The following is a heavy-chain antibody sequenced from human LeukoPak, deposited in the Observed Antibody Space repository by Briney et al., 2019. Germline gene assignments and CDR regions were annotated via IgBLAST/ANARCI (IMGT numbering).Heavy chain of an antibody. CDR3: ARAEVAGTFGY. Sequence: GGSLRLSCAASGFTFSTYWMHWVRQAPGKGLVWVSRINGDGSSSTYADSVKGRFTISRDNDKNTLYLQMNSLRVEDTAVYYCARAEVAGTFGYWGQGTLVTVSS. J-gene: IGHJ4*02. CDR1: GFTFSTYW. D-gene: IGHD6-19*01. V-gene: IGHV3-74*01. CDR2: INGDGSSS.